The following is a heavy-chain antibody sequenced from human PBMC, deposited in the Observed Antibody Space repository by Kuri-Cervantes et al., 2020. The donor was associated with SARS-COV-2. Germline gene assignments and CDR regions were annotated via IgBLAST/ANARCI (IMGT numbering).Heavy chain of an antibody. V-gene: IGHV3-33*08. CDR1: GFTFSSYG. J-gene: IGHJ6*02. Sequence: GESLKISCAASGFTFSSYGIHWVRQAPGKGLEWVAVMWYDGSNKYYADSVKGRFTISRDNSKNTLYLQMNSLRAEDTAVYYCASLGYCSSTGCRGVDVWGQGATVTVSS. D-gene: IGHD2-2*01. CDR3: ASLGYCSSTGCRGVDV. CDR2: MWYDGSNK.